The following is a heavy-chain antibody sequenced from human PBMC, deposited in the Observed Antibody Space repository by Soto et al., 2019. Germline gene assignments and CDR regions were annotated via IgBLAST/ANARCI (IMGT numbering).Heavy chain of an antibody. CDR1: WGSISTYY. D-gene: IGHD6-25*01. CDR2: IYYSGST. J-gene: IGHJ6*01. CDR3: ESDRLQGYYGMEV. V-gene: IGHV4-59*01. Sequence: KLSLTCTVSWGSISTYYWSCILQPPGKGLEWIGYIYYSGSTNYNASLKSRVTISVDTSKNQFSLKMSCVTAADTVVYYWESDRLQGYYGMEVWGNGSTVSVFS.